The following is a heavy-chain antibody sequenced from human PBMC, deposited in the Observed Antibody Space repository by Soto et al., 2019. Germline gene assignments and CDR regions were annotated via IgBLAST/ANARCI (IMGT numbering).Heavy chain of an antibody. CDR2: IGTAGDP. Sequence: GGSLRLSCAASGFTFSSYDMHWVRQATGKGLEWVSAIGTAGDPYYPGSVKGRFTISRENAKNSLYLQMNSLRAGDTAVYYCARVRRIAAAGTGPYYYYGMDVWGQGTTVTVSS. J-gene: IGHJ6*02. V-gene: IGHV3-13*05. D-gene: IGHD6-13*01. CDR3: ARVRRIAAAGTGPYYYYGMDV. CDR1: GFTFSSYD.